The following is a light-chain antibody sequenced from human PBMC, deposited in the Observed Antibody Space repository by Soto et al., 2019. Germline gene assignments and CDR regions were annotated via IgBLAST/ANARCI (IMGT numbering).Light chain of an antibody. CDR3: QQYNSYSYT. CDR2: TAS. Sequence: DIQLTQSPSTLSASVGDRVTITCRASQSISSWLAWYQQKPGKAPKLLIYTASSLESGVPSRFSGSGSGTECTLTISSLQPDDFAHYYCQQYNSYSYTFGQGTKLEIK. CDR1: QSISSW. J-gene: IGKJ2*01. V-gene: IGKV1-5*03.